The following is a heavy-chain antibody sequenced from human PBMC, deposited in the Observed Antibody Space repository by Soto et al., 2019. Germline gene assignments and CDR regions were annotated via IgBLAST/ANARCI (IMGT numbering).Heavy chain of an antibody. J-gene: IGHJ4*02. D-gene: IGHD3-10*01. CDR2: IFHRGST. CDR3: ARTNGDSLCFDY. Sequence: PSETLSLTCAVSGGSISSSNWWCWVRQPPGKGLEWIGEIFHRGSTTYNPSLKSRVTISVDKSKNQFSLKLNSVTAADTALYYCARTNGDSLCFDYWSQGTLVTVSS. V-gene: IGHV4-4*02. CDR1: GGSISSSNW.